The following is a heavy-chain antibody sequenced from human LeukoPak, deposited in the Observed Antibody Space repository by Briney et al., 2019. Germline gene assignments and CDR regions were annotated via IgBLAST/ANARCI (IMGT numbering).Heavy chain of an antibody. Sequence: SETLSLTCAVYGGSFSGYYWSWIRQPPGKGLEWIGEINHSGSTNYNPSLKSRVTITVDTSKNQFSLKLSSVTAADTAVYYCARASVGCSSTSCYSTQFDYWGQGTLVTVSS. CDR2: INHSGST. D-gene: IGHD2-2*01. CDR1: GGSFSGYY. CDR3: ARASVGCSSTSCYSTQFDY. J-gene: IGHJ4*02. V-gene: IGHV4-34*01.